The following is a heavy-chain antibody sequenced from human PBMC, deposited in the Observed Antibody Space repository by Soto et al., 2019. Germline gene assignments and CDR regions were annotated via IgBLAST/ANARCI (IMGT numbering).Heavy chain of an antibody. V-gene: IGHV1-69*01. CDR2: ILPIFGTA. D-gene: IGHD6-13*01. J-gene: IGHJ6*02. CDR1: GGTFSSYA. CDR3: ASEYSSRTKYYYYGMDV. Sequence: QVQLVQSGAEVKKPGSSVKVSCKASGGTFSSYAISWVRQAPGLGLEWMGGILPIFGTANYAQKFQGRVTITADESTSTAYMELSSQRSEDTAEYYCASEYSSRTKYYYYGMDVWGQGTTVTVSS.